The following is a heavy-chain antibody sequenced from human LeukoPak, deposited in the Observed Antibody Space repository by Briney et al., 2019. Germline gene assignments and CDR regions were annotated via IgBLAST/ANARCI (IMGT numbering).Heavy chain of an antibody. D-gene: IGHD2-15*01. V-gene: IGHV3-48*01. CDR2: ISSRSATI. J-gene: IGHJ4*02. CDR1: GFTFSSYS. Sequence: GGSLRLSCAASGFTFSSYSMNWVRQAPGKGLEWVSYISSRSATIYYADSVKGRFTISRDNAKNSLYLQMNNLGAEDTAVYYCARVEWVAATQNYYFDYWGQGTLVTVSS. CDR3: ARVEWVAATQNYYFDY.